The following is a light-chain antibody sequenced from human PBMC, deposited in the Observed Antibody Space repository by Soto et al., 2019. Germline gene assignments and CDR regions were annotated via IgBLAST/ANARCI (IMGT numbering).Light chain of an antibody. J-gene: IGKJ4*01. V-gene: IGKV4-1*01. CDR3: QQYYETPLT. CDR2: WAS. Sequence: DIVMTQSPDSLAVSLGERATINCKSSQSVLHSSNNEYYLAWVQQKPGQPPKLLIYWASTRESGVPDRFSGSGSGTDFTLTISSLQAEDVAVYYCQQYYETPLTFGGGTKVEIK. CDR1: QSVLHSSNNEYY.